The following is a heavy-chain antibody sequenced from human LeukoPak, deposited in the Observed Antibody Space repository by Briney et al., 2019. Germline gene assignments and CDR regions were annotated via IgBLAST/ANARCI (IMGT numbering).Heavy chain of an antibody. CDR3: ATYCSSTSCYTKDN. CDR1: GGSISSSSYY. V-gene: IGHV4-39*01. J-gene: IGHJ4*02. D-gene: IGHD2-2*02. CDR2: IYYSGST. Sequence: SETLSLTCTVSGGSISSSSYYWGWIRQPPGKGLEWIRSIYYSGSTYYNPSLKSRVTISVDTSKNQFSLKLSSVTAADTAVYYCATYCSSTSCYTKDNWGQGTLVTVSS.